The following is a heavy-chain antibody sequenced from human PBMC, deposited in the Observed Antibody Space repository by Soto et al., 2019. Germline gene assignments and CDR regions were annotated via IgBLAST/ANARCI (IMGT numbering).Heavy chain of an antibody. CDR2: ISAYNGNT. D-gene: IGHD3-10*01. Sequence: ASVKVSCKASGYTFTSYGISWMRQAPGQGLEWMGWISAYNGNTNYAQKLQGSVTITTDTSTSTGHVERRSLRSDETAVYCCAAFVLLWFGELSSWGKGTLVTVSS. V-gene: IGHV1-18*01. CDR1: GYTFTSYG. J-gene: IGHJ5*02. CDR3: AAFVLLWFGELSS.